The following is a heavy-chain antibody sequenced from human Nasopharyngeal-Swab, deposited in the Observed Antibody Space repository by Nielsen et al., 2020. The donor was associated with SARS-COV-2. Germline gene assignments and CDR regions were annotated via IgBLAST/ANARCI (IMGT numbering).Heavy chain of an antibody. J-gene: IGHJ2*01. Sequence: WIRQPPGKGLEWIGYIYYSGSTYYNPSLKSRITMSVDTSKNQFSLKLSSVTAADTAVYYCASNRYYYDSSGYYYWYFDLWGRGTLGTVSS. CDR2: IYYSGST. CDR3: ASNRYYYDSSGYYYWYFDL. D-gene: IGHD3-22*01. V-gene: IGHV4-30-4*01.